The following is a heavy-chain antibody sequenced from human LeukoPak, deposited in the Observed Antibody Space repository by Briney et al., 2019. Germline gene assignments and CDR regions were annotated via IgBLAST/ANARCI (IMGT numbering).Heavy chain of an antibody. D-gene: IGHD5-18*01. V-gene: IGHV3-7*03. Sequence: GGSLRLSCAASRFTLSTYWMSWVRQAPGKGLEWVAHIKQDGSQEYYVDSVKGRFTISRDSAKNSLYLQMNSLRVEDTAVYYCARDHNYGSDYWGQGTLVTVSS. CDR2: IKQDGSQE. CDR1: RFTLSTYW. CDR3: ARDHNYGSDY. J-gene: IGHJ4*02.